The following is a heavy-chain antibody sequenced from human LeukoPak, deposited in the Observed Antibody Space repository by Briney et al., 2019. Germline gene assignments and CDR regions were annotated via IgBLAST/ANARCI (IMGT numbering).Heavy chain of an antibody. Sequence: GGSLRLSCTTSGFTFSTYGMSWVRQAPGKGLEWVAHIKEDGSQKNYGDSVKGRISISRDNAKNSVYLQMNSLTAEDTAVYYCARDKVSGAWTGSLFDYWGQGSLVTVSS. J-gene: IGHJ4*02. CDR1: GFTFSTYG. CDR3: ARDKVSGAWTGSLFDY. D-gene: IGHD1-1*01. CDR2: IKEDGSQK. V-gene: IGHV3-7*01.